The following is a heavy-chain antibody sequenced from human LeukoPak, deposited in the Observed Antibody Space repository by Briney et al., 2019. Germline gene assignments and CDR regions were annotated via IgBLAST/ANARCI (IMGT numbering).Heavy chain of an antibody. CDR2: IYPGDSDT. Sequence: KHGESLKISCKGSGYSFTSYWIGWVRQMPGKGLEWMGIIYPGDSDTRYSPSFQGQVTISADKSISTAYLQWSSLKASDTAMYYCARRSDSSGYLNYFNYWGQGTLVTVSS. D-gene: IGHD3-22*01. CDR3: ARRSDSSGYLNYFNY. V-gene: IGHV5-51*01. J-gene: IGHJ4*02. CDR1: GYSFTSYW.